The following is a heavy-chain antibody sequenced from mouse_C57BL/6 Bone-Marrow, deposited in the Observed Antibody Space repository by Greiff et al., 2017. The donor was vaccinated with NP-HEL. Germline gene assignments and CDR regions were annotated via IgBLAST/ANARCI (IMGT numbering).Heavy chain of an antibody. CDR3: ARSGYDYPYWYFDV. CDR2: IDPSDSYT. V-gene: IGHV1-69*01. D-gene: IGHD2-4*01. Sequence: VQLQQPGAELVMPGASVKLSCKASGYTFTSYWMHWVKQRPGQGLEWIGEIDPSDSYTNYNQKFKGKSKLTVDKSSSTAYMQLSSLTSEDSAVYYGARSGYDYPYWYFDVGGTGTTVTVSS. J-gene: IGHJ1*03. CDR1: GYTFTSYW.